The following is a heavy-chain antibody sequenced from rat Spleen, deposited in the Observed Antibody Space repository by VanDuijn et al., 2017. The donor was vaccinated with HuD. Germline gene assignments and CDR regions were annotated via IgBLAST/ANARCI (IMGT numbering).Heavy chain of an antibody. CDR2: ITNTGGTT. CDR3: TRVVEYLYYFDY. CDR1: GFTFSDYW. V-gene: IGHV5-31*01. Sequence: EVQLVESGGGLVQPGRSLKLSCVASGFTFSDYWMTWIRQAPGKGLEWVASITNTGGTTYYPDSVKGRFTISRDNAKTTLYLQMNSLRSEDTATYYCTRVVEYLYYFDYWGQGLMVTVSS. D-gene: IGHD4-2*01. J-gene: IGHJ2*01.